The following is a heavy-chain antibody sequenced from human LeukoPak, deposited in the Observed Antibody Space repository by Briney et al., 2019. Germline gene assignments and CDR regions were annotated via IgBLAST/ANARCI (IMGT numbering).Heavy chain of an antibody. J-gene: IGHJ4*02. CDR2: ISGSGGST. CDR1: GFTFSSYG. D-gene: IGHD2-2*01. Sequence: GGSLRLSCAASGFTFSSYGMSWVRQAPGKGLEWVSAISGSGGSTYYADSVKGRFTISRDNSRNTLFLQMHSLRAEDTAVYYCAKEVAYCTSTSCYSHFDYWGQGTLVTVSS. CDR3: AKEVAYCTSTSCYSHFDY. V-gene: IGHV3-23*01.